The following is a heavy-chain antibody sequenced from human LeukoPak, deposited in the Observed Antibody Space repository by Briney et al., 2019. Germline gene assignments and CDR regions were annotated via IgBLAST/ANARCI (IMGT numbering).Heavy chain of an antibody. Sequence: NPSETLSLTCTVSGVSISSGGYSWSWIRQPPGKGLEWIGYISYSGSTYYNPSLKSRVTTSVDTSKNQSSLKLSSVTAADTAGYYCARVSGYDSRIWFDPWGQGTLVTVSS. CDR1: GVSISSGGYS. V-gene: IGHV4-30-4*01. J-gene: IGHJ5*02. D-gene: IGHD5-12*01. CDR2: ISYSGST. CDR3: ARVSGYDSRIWFDP.